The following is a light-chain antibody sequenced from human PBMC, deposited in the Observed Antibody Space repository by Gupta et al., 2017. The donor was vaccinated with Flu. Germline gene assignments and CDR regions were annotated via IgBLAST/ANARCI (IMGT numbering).Light chain of an antibody. CDR3: QQYNNYPLT. J-gene: IGKJ5*01. V-gene: IGKV1-16*01. Sequence: DIQMTESTSSLSASVGDTVTITWRASQCIIHHLAWPQQKPGKAPKSLIYAASSLQSGVPSRFSGSGSGTDFSLTISSLQPEDFAIYFCQQYNNYPLTFGQGTRLEIK. CDR1: QCIIHH. CDR2: AAS.